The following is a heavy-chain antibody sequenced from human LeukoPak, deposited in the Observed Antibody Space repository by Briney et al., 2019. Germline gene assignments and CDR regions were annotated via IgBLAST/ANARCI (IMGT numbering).Heavy chain of an antibody. CDR2: ISAYNGNT. CDR3: ARRITIFGVVVRSGAFDI. J-gene: IGHJ3*02. V-gene: IGHV1-18*01. D-gene: IGHD3-3*01. CDR1: GYTFTSYG. Sequence: RASVKVSCKASGYTFTSYGISWVRQAPGQGLEWVGWISAYNGNTNYAQKLQGRVTMTTDTSTSTAYMELTSLRSDDTAVYYCARRITIFGVVVRSGAFDIWGQGTMVTVSS.